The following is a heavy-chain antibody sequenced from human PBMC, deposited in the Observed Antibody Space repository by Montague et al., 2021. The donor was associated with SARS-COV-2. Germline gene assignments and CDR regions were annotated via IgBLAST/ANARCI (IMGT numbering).Heavy chain of an antibody. V-gene: IGHV4-39*07. J-gene: IGHJ6*02. CDR3: ARVGRQQLVRLSGMDV. CDR2: IYYSGST. D-gene: IGHD6-13*01. Sequence: SETLSLTCTVSGXSISSSSYYWGWIRQPPGKGLEWIGSIYYSGSTYYNPCLKSRVTISVDTSKNQFSLKLSSVTAADTAVHYCARVGRQQLVRLSGMDVWGQGTTVTVSS. CDR1: GXSISSSSYY.